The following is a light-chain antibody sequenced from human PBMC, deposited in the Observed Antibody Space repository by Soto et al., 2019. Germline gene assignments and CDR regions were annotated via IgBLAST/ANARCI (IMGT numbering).Light chain of an antibody. CDR3: ATWDDSLSGRV. CDR1: SSNIGAGYD. J-gene: IGLJ3*02. V-gene: IGLV1-47*01. Sequence: QSVLTQPPSVSGAPGQRVTISCTGSSSNIGAGYDVHWYQQLPGTAPKLLIYRNDQRPSGVPDRFSGSKSDTSASLAISGLRSEDEADYYCATWDDSLSGRVFGGGTKLTVL. CDR2: RND.